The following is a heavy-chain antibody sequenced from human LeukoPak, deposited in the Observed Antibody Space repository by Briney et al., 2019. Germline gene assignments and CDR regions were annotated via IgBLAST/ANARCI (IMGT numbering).Heavy chain of an antibody. D-gene: IGHD3-10*01. CDR3: ATGALITMVRGVKRRFDY. Sequence: SETLSLTCAVYGGSFSGYYWSWIRQPPGKGLEWTGEINHSGSTNYNPSLKSRVTISVDTSKNQFSLKLSSVTAADTAVYYCATGALITMVRGVKRRFDYWGQGTLVTVSS. J-gene: IGHJ4*02. CDR2: INHSGST. V-gene: IGHV4-34*01. CDR1: GGSFSGYY.